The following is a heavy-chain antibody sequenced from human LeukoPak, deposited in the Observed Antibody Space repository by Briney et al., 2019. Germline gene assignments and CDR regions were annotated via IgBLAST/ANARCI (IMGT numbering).Heavy chain of an antibody. J-gene: IGHJ6*02. D-gene: IGHD6-19*01. Sequence: PSETLSLTCTVSGGSVSSGNYYWSWIRQPPGKGLEWIGYIYYSGSTNYNPSLKSRVTISVDTSKNQFSLKLSSVTAADTAVYYCARAYAVYSSGWYNYYYGMDVWGQGTTVTVSS. CDR2: IYYSGST. CDR3: ARAYAVYSSGWYNYYYGMDV. CDR1: GGSVSSGNYY. V-gene: IGHV4-61*01.